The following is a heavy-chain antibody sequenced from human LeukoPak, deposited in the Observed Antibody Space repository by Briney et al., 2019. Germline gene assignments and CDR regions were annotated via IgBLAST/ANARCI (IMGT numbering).Heavy chain of an antibody. J-gene: IGHJ4*02. Sequence: ASVKVSCKASGYTFTSYDINWVRQATGQGLEWMGWMNPNSGNTGYAQKFQGRVTMTRNTSISTAYMELSSLRSEDTAVYYCARGPGYSSGWYTYHQGYYFDYWGQGTLVTVSS. D-gene: IGHD6-19*01. CDR1: GYTFTSYD. CDR2: MNPNSGNT. V-gene: IGHV1-8*01. CDR3: ARGPGYSSGWYTYHQGYYFDY.